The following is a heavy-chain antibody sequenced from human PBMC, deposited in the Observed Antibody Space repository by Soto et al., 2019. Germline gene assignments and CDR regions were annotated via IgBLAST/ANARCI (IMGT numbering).Heavy chain of an antibody. CDR1: GGSISSYY. D-gene: IGHD2-2*01. CDR3: ARGGYVGAYYFDY. J-gene: IGHJ4*02. V-gene: IGHV4-59*01. CDR2: IYYSGST. Sequence: QVQLQESGPGLVKPSETLSLTCTVSGGSISSYYWSWIRQPPGKGLEWIWYIYYSGSTNYNPSLKSRVTISVDASKNQFSLKLSSVTAADTAVYYCARGGYVGAYYFDYWGQGTLVTVSS.